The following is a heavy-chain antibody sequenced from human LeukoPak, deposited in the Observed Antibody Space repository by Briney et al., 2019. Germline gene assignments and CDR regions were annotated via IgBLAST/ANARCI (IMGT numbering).Heavy chain of an antibody. CDR1: GLTFSSYA. CDR2: ISGDGTRT. J-gene: IGHJ4*02. D-gene: IGHD3-16*01. CDR3: AKWPEGAMDYFDY. Sequence: GGSLRLSCAASGLTFSSYAMTWARQAPVKGLEWVSAISGDGTRTYYADSVKGRFTISRGNSKNTLYLEMSSLRVEDTAIYYCAKWPEGAMDYFDYWGQGTLVTVSS. V-gene: IGHV3-23*01.